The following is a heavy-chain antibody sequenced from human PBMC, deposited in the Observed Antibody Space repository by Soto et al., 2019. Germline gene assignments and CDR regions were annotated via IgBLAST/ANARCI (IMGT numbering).Heavy chain of an antibody. CDR3: ARCPGAVTAIEWFDT. J-gene: IGHJ5*02. V-gene: IGHV4-59*01. D-gene: IGHD2-21*02. Sequence: PSETLSLTCAVSGGSINTYCWSWVRQPPGKGLEWIGNIHHSGSTNYNPSLNSRVTISIDTSKNKLSLWLNSVTAADTAVYYCARCPGAVTAIEWFDTWGQGALVTVSS. CDR1: GGSINTYC. CDR2: IHHSGST.